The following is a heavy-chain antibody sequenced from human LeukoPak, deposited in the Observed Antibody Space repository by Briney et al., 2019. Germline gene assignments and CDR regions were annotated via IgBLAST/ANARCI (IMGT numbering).Heavy chain of an antibody. CDR2: IKQDGSEK. D-gene: IGHD3-22*01. CDR1: GFTFSSYW. CDR3: ARDAPYYYDSSGYVDY. J-gene: IGHJ4*02. V-gene: IGHV3-7*01. Sequence: GGSLRLSCAASGFTFSSYWMSWVRQAPGKGLEWVANIKQDGSEKYYVDSVKGRFTISRDNAKNSLYLQMNSLRAEDTAVYYCARDAPYYYDSSGYVDYWGQGTLVTVSS.